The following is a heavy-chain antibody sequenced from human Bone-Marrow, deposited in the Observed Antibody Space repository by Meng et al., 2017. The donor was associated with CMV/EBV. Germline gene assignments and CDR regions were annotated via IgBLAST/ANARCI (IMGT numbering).Heavy chain of an antibody. D-gene: IGHD3-9*01. Sequence: GGSLRLSCVASGFTFSDYGMHWVRQAPGKGLEWVAVIWYDGTNRYYADSVKGRFTISRDNSNNILYLQMNSLRAEDTAVYYCVREGNYDILTGYSFDYWGQGTLVTVSS. V-gene: IGHV3-33*01. CDR3: VREGNYDILTGYSFDY. J-gene: IGHJ4*02. CDR2: IWYDGTNR. CDR1: GFTFSDYG.